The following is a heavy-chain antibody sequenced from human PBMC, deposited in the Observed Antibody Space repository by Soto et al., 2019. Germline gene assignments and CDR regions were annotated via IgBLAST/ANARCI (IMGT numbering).Heavy chain of an antibody. V-gene: IGHV3-23*01. CDR3: TRGPRPTSTGTGAF. D-gene: IGHD1-1*01. Sequence: PGGSLRLSCAASGFTFSTYTMNWVRQAPGKGLEWVSGISENGRFTYYADSVKGRFTISRDDSKNTLYLQMNALRVEDTGVYYCTRGPRPTSTGTGAFWGQGTLVTVSS. CDR1: GFTFSTYT. CDR2: ISENGRFT. J-gene: IGHJ4*02.